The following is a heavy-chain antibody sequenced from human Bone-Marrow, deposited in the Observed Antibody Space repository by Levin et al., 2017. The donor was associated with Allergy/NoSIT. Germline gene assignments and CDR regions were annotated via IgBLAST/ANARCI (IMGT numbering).Heavy chain of an antibody. D-gene: IGHD2-2*02. Sequence: PGESLKISCAASGFTFSTYAMHWVRQAPGKGLEWVAVISYDGSNKYYADSVRGRFTISRDNSKNTLYLQMNSLRAEDTAVYYCARDRDCSSTSCYNAFDIWGQGTMVTVSS. CDR1: GFTFSTYA. J-gene: IGHJ3*02. V-gene: IGHV3-30-3*01. CDR2: ISYDGSNK. CDR3: ARDRDCSSTSCYNAFDI.